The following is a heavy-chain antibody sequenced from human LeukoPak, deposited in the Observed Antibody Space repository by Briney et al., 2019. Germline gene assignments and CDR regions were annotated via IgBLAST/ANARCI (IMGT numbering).Heavy chain of an antibody. CDR3: ARLGGSSPFDY. Sequence: PGGSLRLSCAASGFTFSSYWMSWVRQAPGKGLEWVANIKLDGSEKYYVDSVKGRFTISRDNAKNTLYLQMNSLRADDTAVYYCARLGGSSPFDYWGQGTLVTVSS. CDR1: GFTFSSYW. D-gene: IGHD6-6*01. J-gene: IGHJ4*02. V-gene: IGHV3-7*01. CDR2: IKLDGSEK.